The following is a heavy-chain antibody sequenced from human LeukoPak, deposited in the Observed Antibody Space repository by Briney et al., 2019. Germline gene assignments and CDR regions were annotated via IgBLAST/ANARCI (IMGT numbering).Heavy chain of an antibody. J-gene: IGHJ4*02. Sequence: TGGSLRPSCAASEFTFSSYAMSWVRQAPGKGLEWVSAISGSGGSTYYADSVKGRFTISRDNSKNTLYLQMNSLRAEDTAVYYCAKDGGDGYNPYSFHYWGQGTLVFVSS. V-gene: IGHV3-23*01. CDR3: AKDGGDGYNPYSFHY. D-gene: IGHD5-24*01. CDR2: ISGSGGST. CDR1: EFTFSSYA.